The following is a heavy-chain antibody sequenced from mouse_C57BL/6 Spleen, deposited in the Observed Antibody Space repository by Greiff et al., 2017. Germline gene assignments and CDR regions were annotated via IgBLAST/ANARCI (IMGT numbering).Heavy chain of an antibody. CDR2: IDPSDSYT. V-gene: IGHV1-69*01. J-gene: IGHJ3*01. CDR3: ARGGNDSNYEAWFAY. CDR1: GYTFTSYW. D-gene: IGHD2-5*01. Sequence: MQLQQPGAELVMPGASVKLSCKASGYTFTSYWMHWVKQRPGQGLEWIGEIDPSDSYTNYNQKFKGKSTLTVDKSSSTAYMQRSSLTSEDSAVYYCARGGNDSNYEAWFAYWGQGTLVTVAA.